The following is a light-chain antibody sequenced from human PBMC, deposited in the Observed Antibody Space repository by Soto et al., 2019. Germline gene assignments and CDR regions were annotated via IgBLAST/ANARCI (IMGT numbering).Light chain of an antibody. V-gene: IGKV4-1*01. CDR3: QQYYSTPYT. CDR1: QSVLYSSNNKNY. Sequence: DIVMTQSPDSLAVSLGERATINCKSSQSVLYSSNNKNYLAWYQQNPGQPPKLLIYWASTRESGVPDRFSGSGSGIDFTLTIRRLPAEDVAVYYCQQYYSTPYTFGQGTKLEIK. CDR2: WAS. J-gene: IGKJ2*01.